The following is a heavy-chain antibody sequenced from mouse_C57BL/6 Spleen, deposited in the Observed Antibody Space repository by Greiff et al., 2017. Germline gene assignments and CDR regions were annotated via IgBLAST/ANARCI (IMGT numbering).Heavy chain of an antibody. CDR2: INPYNGGT. J-gene: IGHJ3*01. CDR3: ARRSFAY. Sequence: EVQLQQSGPVLVKPGASVKMSCKASGYTFTDYYMNWVKQSHGKSLEWIGVINPYNGGTSYTQKFKGQATLTVEKYSSTAYMELNSLTSDDSAVYYCARRSFAYWGQGTLVTVSA. V-gene: IGHV1-19*01. CDR1: GYTFTDYY.